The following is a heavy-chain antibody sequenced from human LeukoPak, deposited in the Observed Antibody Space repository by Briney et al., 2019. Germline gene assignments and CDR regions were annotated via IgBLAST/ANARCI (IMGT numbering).Heavy chain of an antibody. J-gene: IGHJ5*02. CDR2: ISYDGSNK. CDR1: GFTFSSYG. V-gene: IGHV3-30*18. D-gene: IGHD3-22*01. Sequence: PGGSLRLSCAASGFTFSSYGMHWVRQAPGKGLEWVAVISYDGSNKYYADSVKGRFTISRDNSKNTLYLQMNSLRAEDTAVYYCAKDPSYYDSSGDSWFDPWGQGTLVTVSS. CDR3: AKDPSYYDSSGDSWFDP.